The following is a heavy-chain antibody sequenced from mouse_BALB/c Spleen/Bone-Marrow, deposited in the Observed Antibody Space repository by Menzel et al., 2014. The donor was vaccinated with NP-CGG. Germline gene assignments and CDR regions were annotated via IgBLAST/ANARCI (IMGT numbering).Heavy chain of an antibody. J-gene: IGHJ4*01. D-gene: IGHD4-1*01. CDR2: IQHSGST. V-gene: IGHV3-1*02. CDR1: GYSITSGYS. Sequence: EVQGVESGPDLVKPSQSLSLPCTVTGYSITSGYSWHWIRQFPGNKLEWMGYIQHSGSTNYNPSLKSRISITRDTSKNQFFLQLNSVTPEDTATYYCSRHLTGYAMDHWGQGTSVAVSS. CDR3: SRHLTGYAMDH.